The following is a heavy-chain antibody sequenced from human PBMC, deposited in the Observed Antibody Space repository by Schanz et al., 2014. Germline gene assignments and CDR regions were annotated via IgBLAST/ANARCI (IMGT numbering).Heavy chain of an antibody. Sequence: QVQLQESGPGLVRPSETLSLTCTVSGGSISSYYWSWIRQSPGKGPEWIGYITYSGGTNHNASHNSRVTISADSTKNQFALKVPSETTADTATYYCARGHSTSLERGSHYYMDVWGKGTTVTVSS. CDR1: GGSISSYY. CDR2: ITYSGGT. V-gene: IGHV4-59*01. CDR3: ARGHSTSLERGSHYYMDV. J-gene: IGHJ6*03. D-gene: IGHD2-2*01.